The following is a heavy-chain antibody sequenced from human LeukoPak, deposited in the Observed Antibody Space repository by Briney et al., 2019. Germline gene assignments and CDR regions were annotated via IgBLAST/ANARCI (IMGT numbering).Heavy chain of an antibody. J-gene: IGHJ4*02. CDR3: ARGEMATTDLDY. V-gene: IGHV4-59*01. D-gene: IGHD5-24*01. Sequence: SETLSLTCTVSGGSISSYYWSWIRQPPGKGLEWIGYIYYSGSTNYYPSLKSRVTISVDTSKNQFSLKLSSVTAADTAVYYCARGEMATTDLDYWGQGTLVTVSS. CDR2: IYYSGST. CDR1: GGSISSYY.